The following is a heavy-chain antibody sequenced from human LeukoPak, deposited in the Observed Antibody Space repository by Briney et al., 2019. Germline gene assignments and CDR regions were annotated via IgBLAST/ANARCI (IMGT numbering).Heavy chain of an antibody. J-gene: IGHJ4*02. D-gene: IGHD6-19*01. CDR2: INRDGSST. Sequence: PGGSLRLSCAASGFTFSTYWMHWVRQAPGKGLVWVSRINRDGSSTSYADSVKGRFTISRDNSKNTLHLQMNSLSAEDTAVYYCTGRIAVAFGDYWGQGALVTVSS. CDR3: TGRIAVAFGDY. CDR1: GFTFSTYW. V-gene: IGHV3-74*01.